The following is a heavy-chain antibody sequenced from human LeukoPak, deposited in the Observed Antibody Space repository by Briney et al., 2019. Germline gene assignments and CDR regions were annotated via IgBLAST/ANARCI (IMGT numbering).Heavy chain of an antibody. D-gene: IGHD5-18*01. Sequence: SETLSLTCTVSGVSITSNSYYWGWIRQPPGKGLEWIGNIYYSGSTYYNPSLKSRVTISVDTSKNQFSLKLSSVTAADTAVYYCARARGYSYGYFGYWGQGTLVTVSS. J-gene: IGHJ4*02. V-gene: IGHV4-39*07. CDR2: IYYSGST. CDR3: ARARGYSYGYFGY. CDR1: GVSITSNSYY.